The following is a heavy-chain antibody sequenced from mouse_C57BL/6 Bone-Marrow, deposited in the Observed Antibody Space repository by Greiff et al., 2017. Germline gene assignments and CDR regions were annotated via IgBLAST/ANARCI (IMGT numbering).Heavy chain of an antibody. CDR3: GRKVDSSYSWFAY. CDR1: GYTFTSYW. J-gene: IGHJ3*01. D-gene: IGHD2-12*01. V-gene: IGHV1-7*01. CDR2: INPSSGYT. Sequence: VQLQQPGAELAKPGASVKLSCKASGYTFTSYWMHWVKQRPGQGLEWIGNINPSSGYTKYNQKFKDKATLTADKSSSTAYMQLSSLTSEDSAVXYCGRKVDSSYSWFAYWGQGTPVTVSA.